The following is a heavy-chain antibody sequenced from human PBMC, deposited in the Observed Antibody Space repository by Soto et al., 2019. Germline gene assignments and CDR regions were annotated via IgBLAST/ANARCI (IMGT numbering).Heavy chain of an antibody. D-gene: IGHD1-1*01. Sequence: QVQLVESGGAVVQPGRSLRLACETSGFIFSDYGMHWVRQAPGKGLEWVAVIYYDGSNEHYSDSVRGRFTISRGNSKNILYLQMNSLRAEDTAIYYCARWWNDEEWVETMDVWGQGTTVTVSS. CDR1: GFIFSDYG. CDR3: ARWWNDEEWVETMDV. J-gene: IGHJ6*01. CDR2: IYYDGSNE. V-gene: IGHV3-33*01.